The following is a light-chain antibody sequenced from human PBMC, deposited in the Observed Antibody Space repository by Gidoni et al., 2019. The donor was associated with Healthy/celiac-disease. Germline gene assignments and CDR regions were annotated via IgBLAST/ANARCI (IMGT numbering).Light chain of an antibody. J-gene: IGKJ1*01. V-gene: IGKV1-33*01. Sequence: DIQITQSPSSLAASVGDRVTITCPASQDISNYLNWYQQKPGKAPKLLYYDACNLGTGVPTRCSGSGSGTDFTFIISILQPEVIATYYCQQYDNLWTFGQGTKVEIK. CDR1: QDISNY. CDR2: DAC. CDR3: QQYDNLWT.